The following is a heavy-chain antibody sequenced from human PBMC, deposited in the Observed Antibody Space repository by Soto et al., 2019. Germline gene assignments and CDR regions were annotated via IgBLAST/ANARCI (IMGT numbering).Heavy chain of an antibody. CDR3: ARYGYYYYGMDV. CDR1: GGSFSGYY. J-gene: IGHJ6*02. CDR2: INHSGST. D-gene: IGHD4-17*01. Sequence: QVQLQQWGAGLLKPSETLSLTCAVYGGSFSGYYWSWIRQPPGKGLEWIGEINHSGSTNYNPSLKSRVTISVDTSKNQFSLKLSSVTAADTAVYYCARYGYYYYGMDVWGQGTTVTVSS. V-gene: IGHV4-34*01.